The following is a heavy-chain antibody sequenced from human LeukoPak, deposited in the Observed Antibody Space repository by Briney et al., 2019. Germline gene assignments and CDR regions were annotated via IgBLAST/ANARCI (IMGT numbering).Heavy chain of an antibody. CDR1: GFTFSTYW. Sequence: GGSLRLSCAASGFTFSTYWMSWVRQAPGKGLEWVANINQDGSDKYYVDSVKGRFTISRDNSKNSLYLQMNSLRTEDTALYYCAKDNDYYDSSGTFDYWGQGTLVTVSS. D-gene: IGHD3-22*01. CDR3: AKDNDYYDSSGTFDY. J-gene: IGHJ4*02. V-gene: IGHV3-7*05. CDR2: INQDGSDK.